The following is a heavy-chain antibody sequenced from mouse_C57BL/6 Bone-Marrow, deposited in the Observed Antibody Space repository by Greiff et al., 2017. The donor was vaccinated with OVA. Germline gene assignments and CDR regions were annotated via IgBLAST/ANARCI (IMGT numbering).Heavy chain of an antibody. Sequence: VQLQQSGPELVKPGASVKISCKASGYAFSSSWMNWVKQRPGQGIEWIGRIYPGDGDTNYNGKFKGKATLTADKSSSTAYMQLSSLTSEDSAVYCCASFDGYYWYFEVWGTGTTVTVSS. J-gene: IGHJ1*03. CDR1: GYAFSSSW. V-gene: IGHV1-82*01. CDR3: ASFDGYYWYFEV. D-gene: IGHD2-3*01. CDR2: IYPGDGDT.